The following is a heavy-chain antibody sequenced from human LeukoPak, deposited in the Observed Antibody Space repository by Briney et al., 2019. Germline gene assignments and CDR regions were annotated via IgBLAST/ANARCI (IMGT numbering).Heavy chain of an antibody. J-gene: IGHJ4*02. CDR2: IYHSGST. D-gene: IGHD3-22*01. CDR3: ARADFYYDSSGYRSGSKYYFDY. V-gene: IGHV4-38-2*02. Sequence: SETLSLTCTVSGYSISSGYYWGWIRQPPGKGLEWIGSIYHSGSTYHNPSLKSRVTISVDTSKNQFSLKLSSVTAADTAVYYCARADFYYDSSGYRSGSKYYFDYWGQGTLVTVSS. CDR1: GYSISSGYY.